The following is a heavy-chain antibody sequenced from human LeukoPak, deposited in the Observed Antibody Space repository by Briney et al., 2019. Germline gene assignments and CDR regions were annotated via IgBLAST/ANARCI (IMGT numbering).Heavy chain of an antibody. J-gene: IGHJ4*02. D-gene: IGHD7-27*01. CDR2: ISGSGGST. CDR1: GFIFSSYA. CDR3: AKDPNWGRGLYYFDY. V-gene: IGHV3-23*01. Sequence: GRSLRLSCAASGFIFSSYAMTWVRQAPGKGLEWVSGISGSGGSTYYADSVKGRFTISRDNSKNTLYLQMNSVRAEDTAVYYCAKDPNWGRGLYYFDYWGQGTLVTVSS.